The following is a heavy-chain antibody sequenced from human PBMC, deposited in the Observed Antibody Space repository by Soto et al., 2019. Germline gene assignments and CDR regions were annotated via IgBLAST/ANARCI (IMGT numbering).Heavy chain of an antibody. V-gene: IGHV3-33*01. CDR2: IWYDGSNK. CDR3: ARATGYCSSTSCYDPFDY. Sequence: GSLRLSCAASGFTFSSYGMHWVRQAPGKGLEWVAVIWYDGSNKYYADSVKGRFTISRDNSKNTLYLQMNSLRAEDTAVYYCARATGYCSSTSCYDPFDYWGQGTLVTVSS. J-gene: IGHJ4*02. D-gene: IGHD2-2*01. CDR1: GFTFSSYG.